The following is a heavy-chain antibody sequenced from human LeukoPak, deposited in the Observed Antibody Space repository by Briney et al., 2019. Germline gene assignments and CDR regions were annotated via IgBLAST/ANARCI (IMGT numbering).Heavy chain of an antibody. J-gene: IGHJ5*02. V-gene: IGHV3-30*18. CDR3: AKSIAAASST. D-gene: IGHD6-13*01. CDR2: ISYDGSNK. Sequence: GGSLRLSCAASGFTFSSYGMHWVRQAPGKGLEWVAVISYDGSNKYYADSVKGRFTISRDNSKNTLYLQMNSLRAEDTAVYYCAKSIAAASSTWGQGTLVTVSS. CDR1: GFTFSSYG.